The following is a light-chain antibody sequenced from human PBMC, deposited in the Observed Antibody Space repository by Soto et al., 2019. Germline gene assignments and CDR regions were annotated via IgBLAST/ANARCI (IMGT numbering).Light chain of an antibody. CDR3: QQYDSSPRT. V-gene: IGKV3-20*01. Sequence: EIVMTQSPPILSVSPGERVTLSCRASQNVISNLAWYQQKPGQAPSLLIYGASSRATGIPDRFSGSGSGTDLTLTISRLEPEDFEVYYCQQYDSSPRTFGQGTKVDIK. J-gene: IGKJ1*01. CDR1: QNVISN. CDR2: GAS.